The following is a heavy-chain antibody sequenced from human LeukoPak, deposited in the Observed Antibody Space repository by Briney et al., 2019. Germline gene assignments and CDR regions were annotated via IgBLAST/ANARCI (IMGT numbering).Heavy chain of an antibody. CDR1: GYSISSGYY. D-gene: IGHD3-10*01. CDR3: ARIRFPHAFDI. CDR2: IYHSGST. Sequence: SETLSLTCTVSGYSISSGYYWGWIRQPPGKGLEWIGSIYHSGSTYYNPSLKSRVTISVDTSKNQFSLKLSSVTAADTAVYYCARIRFPHAFDIWGQGTMVTVSS. J-gene: IGHJ3*02. V-gene: IGHV4-38-2*02.